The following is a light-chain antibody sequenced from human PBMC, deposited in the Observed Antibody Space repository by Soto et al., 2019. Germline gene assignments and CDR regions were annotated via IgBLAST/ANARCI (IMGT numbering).Light chain of an antibody. Sequence: DIQMAQSPSTLCGSVGDRVTITCRASQTISSWLAWYQKKKGKAPKLLIYKASTLKSGVPSRFRGSGYGTELTITISSMQHDDFETYYCQHYNSYSEAFGHGTQVDIK. CDR1: QTISSW. CDR3: QHYNSYSEA. V-gene: IGKV1-5*03. CDR2: KAS. J-gene: IGKJ1*01.